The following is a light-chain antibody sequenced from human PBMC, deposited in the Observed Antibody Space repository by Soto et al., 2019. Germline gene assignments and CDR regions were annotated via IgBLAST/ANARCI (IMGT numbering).Light chain of an antibody. CDR3: CSYAGSPTFVL. CDR1: SSDVGRYNL. V-gene: IGLV2-23*02. CDR2: GVT. Sequence: QSALTQPASVSGSPGQSITISCTGSSSDVGRYNLVSWYQQHPGKAPKLMIYGVTKRPSGVSNRFSGSKSGNTASLTVSGLQAEDEADYYCCSYAGSPTFVLFGGGTKLTVL. J-gene: IGLJ2*01.